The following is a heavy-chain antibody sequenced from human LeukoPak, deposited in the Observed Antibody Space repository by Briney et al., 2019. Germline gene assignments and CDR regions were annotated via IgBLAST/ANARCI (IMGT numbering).Heavy chain of an antibody. CDR1: GFTFDDYG. Sequence: GGSLRLSCAASGFTFDDYGMSWVRQAPGKGLEWVSAISSTGGTAYYADSVKGRFTISRDNSKNTLYLQMNSLRAEDTAIYYCAKNGDRGAYCSGGSCYPYYYYNMDVWGKGTTVTISS. V-gene: IGHV3-23*01. CDR3: AKNGDRGAYCSGGSCYPYYYYNMDV. CDR2: ISSTGGTA. J-gene: IGHJ6*03. D-gene: IGHD2-15*01.